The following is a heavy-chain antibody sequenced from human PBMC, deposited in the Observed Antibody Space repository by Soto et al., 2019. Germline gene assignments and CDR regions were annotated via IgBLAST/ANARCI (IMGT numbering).Heavy chain of an antibody. V-gene: IGHV1-2*02. Sequence: AASVKVSCKASGYPFSDNQIHWLRRAPGQGLEWMGRINPKSDDTNYAQKFQGRVTMTRDTSIDTAYLELTGLTSDDTATYYCARKHSLDYIRWGLDPWGRGTTVTVSS. D-gene: IGHD4-4*01. CDR1: GYPFSDNQ. J-gene: IGHJ6*02. CDR3: ARKHSLDYIRWGLDP. CDR2: INPKSDDT.